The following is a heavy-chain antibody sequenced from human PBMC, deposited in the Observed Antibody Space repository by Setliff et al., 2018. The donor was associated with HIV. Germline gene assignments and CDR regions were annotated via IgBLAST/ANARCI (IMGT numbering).Heavy chain of an antibody. CDR2: INKDGSEK. D-gene: IGHD6-19*01. Sequence: GGSLRLSCAASGFSFTAHSMTWARQAPGKGLEWVATINKDGSEKYYVDSVKGRFTISRDDAKKSLYLQMNSLTVEDTAVYYCARGGDSSSSDHWGQGTLVTVSS. J-gene: IGHJ4*02. CDR1: GFSFTAHS. V-gene: IGHV3-7*01. CDR3: ARGGDSSSSDH.